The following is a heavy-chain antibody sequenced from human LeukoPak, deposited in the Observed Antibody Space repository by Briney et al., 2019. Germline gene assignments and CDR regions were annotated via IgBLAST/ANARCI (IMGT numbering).Heavy chain of an antibody. Sequence: GGSLRLSCAASGFSFSSYGMNWVRQAPGKGLEWVLGISGSGGRTYYADSVKGRFTISRDNSKNTLYLQMNNLRADDTAVYYRAKDATGFSDFDYWGQGTLVTVSS. CDR2: ISGSGGRT. CDR1: GFSFSSYG. CDR3: AKDATGFSDFDY. V-gene: IGHV3-23*01. J-gene: IGHJ4*02. D-gene: IGHD3-9*01.